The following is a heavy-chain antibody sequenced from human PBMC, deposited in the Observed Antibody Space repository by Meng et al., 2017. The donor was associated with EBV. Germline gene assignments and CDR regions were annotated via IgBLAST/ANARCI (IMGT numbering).Heavy chain of an antibody. CDR2: LILMWDGP. Sequence: GSLCRETYSWVGASPGREREGLVCLILMWDGPYYAEKVQGRFTITEDESTSTLYIALSSLRAEDTAVYYCASDPGRGITLDYWGQGTLVTVSS. CDR1: GSLCRET. J-gene: IGHJ4*02. CDR3: ASDPGRGITLDY. D-gene: IGHD3-10*01. V-gene: IGHV1-69*01.